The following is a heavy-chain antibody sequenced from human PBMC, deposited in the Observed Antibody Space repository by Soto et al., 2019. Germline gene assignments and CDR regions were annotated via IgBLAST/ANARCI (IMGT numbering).Heavy chain of an antibody. J-gene: IGHJ6*02. D-gene: IGHD6-13*01. CDR2: IYHSGST. CDR1: GGSISSSNW. V-gene: IGHV4-4*02. Sequence: QVQLQESGPGLVKPSGTLSLTCAVSGGSISSSNWWSWVRQPPGKGLEWIGAIYHSGSTNYNPSLKSRDTIEVDKSKNQCALKLSSVTAADTAVYYCARVPSIAAAGTVAHYYYYGIDGWGQGTTVTVSS. CDR3: ARVPSIAAAGTVAHYYYYGIDG.